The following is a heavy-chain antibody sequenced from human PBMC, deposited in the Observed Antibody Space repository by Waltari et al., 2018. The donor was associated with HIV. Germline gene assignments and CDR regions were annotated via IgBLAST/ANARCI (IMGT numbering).Heavy chain of an antibody. Sequence: EVQLLWSGGALVQPGGSLRLSCAASGLTFRTFPMTWVRQAPGRGLQWVSTIRSSASDTYYADSVNGRFTVSRDNSKDTVYLQLNSLRAEDTAMYYCAKSLVGDWYYFDFWGLGTLVTISS. CDR1: GLTFRTFP. V-gene: IGHV3-23*01. D-gene: IGHD2-21*02. J-gene: IGHJ4*02. CDR2: IRSSASDT. CDR3: AKSLVGDWYYFDF.